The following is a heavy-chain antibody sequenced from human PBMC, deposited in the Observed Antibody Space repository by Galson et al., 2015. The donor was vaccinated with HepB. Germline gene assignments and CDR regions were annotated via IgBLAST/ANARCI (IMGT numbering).Heavy chain of an antibody. CDR3: AKSGAAAADFDY. V-gene: IGHV3-30*02. Sequence: SLRLSCAASGFTFCSYGMHWVRQAPGKGLEWVAFIRYDGSNKYYADSVKGRFTISRDNSKNTLYLQMNSLRAEDTAVYYCAKSGAAAADFDYWGQGTLVTVSS. CDR1: GFTFCSYG. D-gene: IGHD6-13*01. J-gene: IGHJ4*02. CDR2: IRYDGSNK.